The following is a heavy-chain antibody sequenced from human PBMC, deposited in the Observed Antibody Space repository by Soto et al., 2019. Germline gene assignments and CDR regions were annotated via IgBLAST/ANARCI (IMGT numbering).Heavy chain of an antibody. CDR1: GFTFSSYA. CDR3: AKDLNKYSSGWYGEDY. D-gene: IGHD6-19*01. V-gene: IGHV3-30*18. Sequence: GGSLRLSCAASGFTFSSYAMSWVRQAPGKGLEWVAVISYDGSNKYYADSVKGRFTISRDNSKNTLYLQMNSLRAEDTAVYYCAKDLNKYSSGWYGEDYWGQGTLVTVSS. CDR2: ISYDGSNK. J-gene: IGHJ4*02.